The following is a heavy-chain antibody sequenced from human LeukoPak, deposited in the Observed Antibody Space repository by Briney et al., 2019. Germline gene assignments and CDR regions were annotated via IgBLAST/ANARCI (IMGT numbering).Heavy chain of an antibody. D-gene: IGHD2-15*01. CDR1: GGSISSYY. V-gene: IGHV4-59*08. Sequence: PSETLSLTCTVSGGSISSYYWSWIRQPPGKGLEWIGYIYYSGSTNYNPSLKSRVTISVDTSKNQFSLELSSVTAADTAVYYCARFEVVAALFDYWGQGTLVTVSS. J-gene: IGHJ4*02. CDR2: IYYSGST. CDR3: ARFEVVAALFDY.